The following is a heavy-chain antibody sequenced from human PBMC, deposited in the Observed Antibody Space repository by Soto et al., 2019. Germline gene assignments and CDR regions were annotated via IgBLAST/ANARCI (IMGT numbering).Heavy chain of an antibody. Sequence: ASVKVSCKASGYTFTSYGISWVRQAPGQGLEWMGWISAYNGNTNHAQKLQGRVTMTTDTSTRKAYMELRRLRSDDTAVYYCARLVRGVIAAAGSLGWFDPWGQGTLV. CDR1: GYTFTSYG. V-gene: IGHV1-18*01. D-gene: IGHD6-13*01. CDR3: ARLVRGVIAAAGSLGWFDP. J-gene: IGHJ5*02. CDR2: ISAYNGNT.